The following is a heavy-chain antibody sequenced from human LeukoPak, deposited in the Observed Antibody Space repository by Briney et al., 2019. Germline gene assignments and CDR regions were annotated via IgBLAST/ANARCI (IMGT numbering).Heavy chain of an antibody. V-gene: IGHV3-15*01. D-gene: IGHD2/OR15-2a*01. J-gene: IGHJ4*02. CDR2: IKSKTNGETT. Sequence: GGSLRLSCAASGFAFSNAWMSWVRQAPGKGLEWVGCIKSKTNGETTDYAAPLKCRFTISRDDSKNTLFLQVNTVKTEDTAMYCCTSDASVIRSWGQGTLVTVSS. CDR3: TSDASVIRS. CDR1: GFAFSNAW.